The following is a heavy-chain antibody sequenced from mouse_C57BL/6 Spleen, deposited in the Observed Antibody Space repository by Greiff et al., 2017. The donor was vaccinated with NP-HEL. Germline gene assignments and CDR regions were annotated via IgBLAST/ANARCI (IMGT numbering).Heavy chain of an antibody. CDR2: IYPGSGST. J-gene: IGHJ1*03. D-gene: IGHD1-1*01. Sequence: QVQLQQPGAELVKPGASVKMSCKASGYTFTSYWITWVKQRPGQGLEWIGDIYPGSGSTNYNEKFKSKATLTVDTSSSTAYMQLSSLTSEDSAVYYCARDGSSYGYFDVWGTGTTVTVPS. CDR1: GYTFTSYW. CDR3: ARDGSSYGYFDV. V-gene: IGHV1-55*01.